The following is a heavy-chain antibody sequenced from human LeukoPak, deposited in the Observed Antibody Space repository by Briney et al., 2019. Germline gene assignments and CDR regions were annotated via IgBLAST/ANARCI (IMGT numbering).Heavy chain of an antibody. J-gene: IGHJ4*02. CDR3: ARGSRAYCSSTSCPGDY. Sequence: GGSLRLSCAASGFTFDDYAMHWVRQAPGKGLEGVSGISWNSGSIGYADSVKGRFTISRDNAKNSLYLQMNSLRAEDTAVYYCARGSRAYCSSTSCPGDYWGQGTLVTVSS. D-gene: IGHD2-2*01. CDR2: ISWNSGSI. V-gene: IGHV3-9*01. CDR1: GFTFDDYA.